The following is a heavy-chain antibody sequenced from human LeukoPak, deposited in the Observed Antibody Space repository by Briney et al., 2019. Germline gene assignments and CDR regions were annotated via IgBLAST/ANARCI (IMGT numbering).Heavy chain of an antibody. V-gene: IGHV3-23*01. CDR2: ISGSGGST. CDR1: GFTFSSYA. D-gene: IGHD3-10*01. J-gene: IGHJ6*02. CDR3: AKAGYGSGFQTGSYYGMDV. Sequence: PGGSLRLSCAASGFTFSSYAMSWVRQAPGKGLEWVSAISGSGGSTYYADSVRGRFTISRDNSKNTLYLQMNSLRAEDTAVYYCAKAGYGSGFQTGSYYGMDVWGQGTTVTVSS.